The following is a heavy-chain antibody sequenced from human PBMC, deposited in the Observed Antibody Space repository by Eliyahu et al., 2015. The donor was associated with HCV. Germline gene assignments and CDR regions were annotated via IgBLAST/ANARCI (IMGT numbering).Heavy chain of an antibody. D-gene: IGHD3-3*01. Sequence: EVQLVESGGGLVQPGGSVRLSCAASGFTLSNNWMSWVRQAPGKGLEWVANVKPDGSEKYYADSVKGRFTISRDNTKNSLYLQLDSLRAEDTAVYYCARDDYWNGCFDYWGQGTLVTVSS. CDR3: ARDDYWNGCFDY. V-gene: IGHV3-7*03. CDR2: VKPDGSEK. CDR1: GFTLSNNW. J-gene: IGHJ4*02.